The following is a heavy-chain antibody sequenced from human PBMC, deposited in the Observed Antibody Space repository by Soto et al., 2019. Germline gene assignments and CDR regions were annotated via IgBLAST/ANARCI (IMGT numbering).Heavy chain of an antibody. CDR1: GGSISSGDYY. CDR3: ASEVVTFGGVIVRDY. Sequence: PSETLSLTCTVSGGSISSGDYYWSWIRQPPGKGLEWIGYIYYSGSTYYNLSLKSRVTISVDTSKNQFSLKLSSVTAADTAVYYCASEVVTFGGVIVRDYWGQGTLVTVSS. J-gene: IGHJ4*02. V-gene: IGHV4-30-4*01. D-gene: IGHD3-16*02. CDR2: IYYSGST.